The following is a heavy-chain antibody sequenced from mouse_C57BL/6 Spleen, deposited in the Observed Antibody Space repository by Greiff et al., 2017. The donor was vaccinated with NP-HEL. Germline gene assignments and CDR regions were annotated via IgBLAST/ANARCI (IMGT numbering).Heavy chain of an antibody. CDR1: GYAFTNYL. CDR2: INPGSGGT. J-gene: IGHJ4*01. CDR3: ARYPIYYGYAMDY. V-gene: IGHV1-54*01. D-gene: IGHD2-1*01. Sequence: QVQLQQSGAELVRPGTSVKVSCKASGYAFTNYLIEWVKQRPGQGLEWIGVINPGSGGTNYNEKFQGKATLTADKYSSTAYMQLSSLTSEDSAVYFCARYPIYYGYAMDYWGQGTSVTVSS.